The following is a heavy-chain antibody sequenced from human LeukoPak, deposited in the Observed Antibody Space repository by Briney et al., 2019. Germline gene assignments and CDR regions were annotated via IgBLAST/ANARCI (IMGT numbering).Heavy chain of an antibody. J-gene: IGHJ4*02. CDR2: ISAYNGNT. D-gene: IGHD3-10*01. CDR3: AREWDDPDGSGSYYGFDY. CDR1: GYTFTSYG. Sequence: GSVKVSCKASGYTFTSYGISWVRQAPGQGLEWMRWISAYNGNTNYAQKLQGRVTMTTDTSTSTAYMELRSLRSDDTAVYYCAREWDDPDGSGSYYGFDYWGQGTLVTVSS. V-gene: IGHV1-18*01.